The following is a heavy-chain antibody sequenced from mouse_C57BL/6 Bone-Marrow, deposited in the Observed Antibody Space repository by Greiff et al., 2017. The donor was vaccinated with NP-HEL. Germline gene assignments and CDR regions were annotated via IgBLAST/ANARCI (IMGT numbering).Heavy chain of an antibody. CDR2: INPSTGGT. Sequence: VHVKQSGPELVKPGASVKISCKASGYSFTGYYMNWVKQSPEKSLEWIGEINPSTGGTTYNQKFKAKATLTVDKSSSTAYMQLKSLTSEDSAVYYCARGGGLDYWGQGTTLTVSS. V-gene: IGHV1-42*01. CDR3: ARGGGLDY. J-gene: IGHJ2*01. CDR1: GYSFTGYY.